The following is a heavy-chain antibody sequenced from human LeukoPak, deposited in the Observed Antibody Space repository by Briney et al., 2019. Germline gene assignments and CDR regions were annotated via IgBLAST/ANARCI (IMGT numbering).Heavy chain of an antibody. Sequence: VASVKVSCKASGYTFTSYGISWVRQAPGQGLEWMGWISAYNGNTNYAQKLQGRATMTTDTSTSTAYMELRSLRSDDTAVYYCARGFSRFGPSYGDYWGQGTLVTVSS. CDR3: ARGFSRFGPSYGDY. J-gene: IGHJ4*02. CDR2: ISAYNGNT. V-gene: IGHV1-18*01. CDR1: GYTFTSYG. D-gene: IGHD3-10*01.